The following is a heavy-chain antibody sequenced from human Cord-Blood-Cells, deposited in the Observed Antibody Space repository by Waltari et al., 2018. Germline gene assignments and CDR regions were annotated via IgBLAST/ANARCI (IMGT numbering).Heavy chain of an antibody. D-gene: IGHD3-3*01. J-gene: IGHJ6*02. CDR1: GGSFSGYY. Sequence: QVQLQQWGAGLLKPSETLSLTCAVYGGSFSGYYWSGIRQPPGKGLEWIGEINHSGSTNYNPSLKSRVTISVDTSKNQFSLKLSSVTAADTAVYYCARARGRTYYDFWSGWGQGTTVTVSS. CDR3: ARARGRTYYDFWSG. CDR2: INHSGST. V-gene: IGHV4-34*01.